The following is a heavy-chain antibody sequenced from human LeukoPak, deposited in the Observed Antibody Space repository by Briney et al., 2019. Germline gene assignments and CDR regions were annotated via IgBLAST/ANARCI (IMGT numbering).Heavy chain of an antibody. V-gene: IGHV3-23*01. D-gene: IGHD3-3*01. Sequence: PGGSLRLSCAASGFTFSSYAMGWVRQAPGKGLEWVSAISGSGGSTYYADSVKGRFTISRDNAKNSLYLQMNSLRAEDTAVYYCARDDFGVALYSDYWGQGTLVTVSS. CDR3: ARDDFGVALYSDY. CDR1: GFTFSSYA. J-gene: IGHJ4*02. CDR2: ISGSGGST.